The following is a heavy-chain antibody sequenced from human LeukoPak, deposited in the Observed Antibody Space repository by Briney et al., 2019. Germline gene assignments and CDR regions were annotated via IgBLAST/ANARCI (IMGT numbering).Heavy chain of an antibody. CDR3: ARDGQLERQDAFDI. CDR1: GYTFTGYY. D-gene: IGHD1-1*01. Sequence: ASVKVSCKASGYTFTGYYMHWVRQAPGQGREWMGWINPNSGGTNYAQKFQGRVTMTRDTSISTAYMELSRLRSDDTAVYYCARDGQLERQDAFDIWGQGTMVTVSS. J-gene: IGHJ3*02. V-gene: IGHV1-2*02. CDR2: INPNSGGT.